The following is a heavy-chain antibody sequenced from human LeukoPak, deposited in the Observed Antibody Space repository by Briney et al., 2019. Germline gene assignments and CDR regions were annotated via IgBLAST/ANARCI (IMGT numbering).Heavy chain of an antibody. CDR1: GFTFSSYG. Sequence: GGSLRLSCAASGFTFSSYGMHWVRQAPGKGLEWVAFIRYDGSNKYYADSVKGRFTISRDNSRNTLYLQMNSLRAEDTAVYYCAKSSIHPAGPIVVVAAIDYWGQGTLVTVSS. CDR2: IRYDGSNK. J-gene: IGHJ4*02. CDR3: AKSSIHPAGPIVVVAAIDY. V-gene: IGHV3-30*02. D-gene: IGHD2-15*01.